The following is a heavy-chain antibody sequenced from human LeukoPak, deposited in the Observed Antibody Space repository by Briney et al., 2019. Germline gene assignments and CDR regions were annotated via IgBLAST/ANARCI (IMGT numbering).Heavy chain of an antibody. Sequence: ASVKVSCKASGYTFSNYGISWVRQAPGQGLEWMGWISAYNGNTNYAQNFQSGVTMTTDTSPTTAYMELRSLRSDDTAVYYCARGRGYDSSGMHFDYWGQGTLVTVSS. CDR1: GYTFSNYG. D-gene: IGHD3-22*01. V-gene: IGHV1-18*01. CDR2: ISAYNGNT. J-gene: IGHJ4*02. CDR3: ARGRGYDSSGMHFDY.